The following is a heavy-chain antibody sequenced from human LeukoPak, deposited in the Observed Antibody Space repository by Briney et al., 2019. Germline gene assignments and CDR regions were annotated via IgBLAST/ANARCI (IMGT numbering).Heavy chain of an antibody. CDR3: ARADSSGWYGASIDY. J-gene: IGHJ4*02. V-gene: IGHV3-13*01. CDR1: GFTFSSYD. CDR2: IGTAGDT. Sequence: GGSLRLSCAASGFTFSSYDMYWVRQATGKGLEWVSAIGTAGDTYYPGSVKGRFTISRENAKNSLYLQMNSLRAGDTAVYYCARADSSGWYGASIDYWGQGTLVTVSS. D-gene: IGHD6-19*01.